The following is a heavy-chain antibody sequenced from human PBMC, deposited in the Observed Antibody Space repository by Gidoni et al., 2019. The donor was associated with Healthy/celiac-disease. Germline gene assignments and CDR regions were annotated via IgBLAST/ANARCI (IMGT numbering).Heavy chain of an antibody. CDR1: GGTFSSYA. Sequence: QVQLFQSGPEVKKPGSSVKFSCKASGGTFSSYAISWVRQAPGQGPEWMGGIIPIFGTANYAQKFQGRGTITADESTSTAYMELSSLRSEDTAVYYCARGLGIIAAAGTGYFDYWGQGTLVTVSS. V-gene: IGHV1-69*12. CDR2: IIPIFGTA. CDR3: ARGLGIIAAAGTGYFDY. D-gene: IGHD6-13*01. J-gene: IGHJ4*02.